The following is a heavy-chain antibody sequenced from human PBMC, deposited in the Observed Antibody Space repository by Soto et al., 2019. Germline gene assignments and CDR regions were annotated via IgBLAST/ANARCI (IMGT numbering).Heavy chain of an antibody. J-gene: IGHJ4*02. V-gene: IGHV3-7*01. CDR3: ARGRGCSTGCHNFDY. D-gene: IGHD2-2*01. CDR1: GFTFSSYW. CDR2: IKQDGSEK. Sequence: ESGGGLVQHGGSLRLSCAASGFTFSSYWMSWVRQAPGKGLEWVANIKQDGSEKYYVDSVKGRFTISRDNAKNSLYLQMNSLRAEDTAVYYCARGRGCSTGCHNFDYWGQGTLVTVSS.